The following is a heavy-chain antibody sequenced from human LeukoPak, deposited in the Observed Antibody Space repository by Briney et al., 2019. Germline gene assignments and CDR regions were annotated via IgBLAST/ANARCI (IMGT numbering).Heavy chain of an antibody. CDR2: ISSDGSNK. D-gene: IGHD3-10*01. J-gene: IGHJ4*02. Sequence: GGSLRLSCAASGFTISSYGMHWVRQAPGKGLEWVVVISSDGSNKYYADSVKGRFTISRDNSKNMLYLQMNSLRAEDTAVYYCAKPYYYGSRSYMDYWGQGTLVTVSS. CDR1: GFTISSYG. V-gene: IGHV3-30*18. CDR3: AKPYYYGSRSYMDY.